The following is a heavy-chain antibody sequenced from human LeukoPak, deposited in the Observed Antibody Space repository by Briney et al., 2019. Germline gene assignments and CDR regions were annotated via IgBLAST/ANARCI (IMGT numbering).Heavy chain of an antibody. J-gene: IGHJ5*02. Sequence: GGSLILSCAASGFPFSSSGMHWVRQAPGKGLEWVAFIRHDGSKKYYANSVKGRFTISRDNSKDTVYVQMNTLRPEDTAVYYCAKGPSGNQFDPWGQGTLVTVSS. V-gene: IGHV3-30*02. D-gene: IGHD1-26*01. CDR2: IRHDGSKK. CDR3: AKGPSGNQFDP. CDR1: GFPFSSSG.